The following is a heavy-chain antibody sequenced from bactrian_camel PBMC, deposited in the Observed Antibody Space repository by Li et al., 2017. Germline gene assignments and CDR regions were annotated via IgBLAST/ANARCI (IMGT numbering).Heavy chain of an antibody. CDR1: GDTLSVKF. J-gene: IGHJ4*01. V-gene: IGHV3S53*01. CDR2: IDIGGGSS. CDR3: AAAGGRPRGDRWSNPYEYKI. Sequence: VQLVESGGGLVQAGESLRLACEHSGDTLSVKFMVWFRQGPGLEREGVAGIDIGGGSSTYSDSVKGRFTISQDNAKNTVYLQMDSLKPEDTGTYYCAAAGGRPRGDRWSNPYEYKIWGQGTQVTVS. D-gene: IGHD2*01.